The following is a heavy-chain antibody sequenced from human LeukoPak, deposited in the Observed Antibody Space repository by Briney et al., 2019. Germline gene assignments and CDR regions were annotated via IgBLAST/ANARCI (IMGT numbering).Heavy chain of an antibody. V-gene: IGHV3-23*01. D-gene: IGHD6-13*01. CDR2: VIDSGGST. CDR1: GFTFSSYA. Sequence: GGSLRLSCAASGFTFSSYAMSWVRQAPGKGLEWVSAVIDSGGSTYYADSVKGRFTISRDNSKNTLYLQMNSLRAEDTAVYYCASTAAATDPPGFWGQGTLVTVSS. CDR3: ASTAAATDPPGF. J-gene: IGHJ4*02.